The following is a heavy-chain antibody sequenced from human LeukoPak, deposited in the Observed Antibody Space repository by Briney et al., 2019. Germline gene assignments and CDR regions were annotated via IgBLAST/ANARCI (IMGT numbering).Heavy chain of an antibody. CDR2: ISYDGSNK. J-gene: IGHJ4*02. CDR1: GFPFSSYW. V-gene: IGHV3-30*03. Sequence: PGGSLRLSCVASGFPFSSYWMTWVRQAPGKGLEWVAVISYDGSNKYYADSVKGRFTISRDNSKNTLYLQMNSLRVEDTAVYYCVRGEDYWGQGTLVTVSS. CDR3: VRGEDY. D-gene: IGHD1-26*01.